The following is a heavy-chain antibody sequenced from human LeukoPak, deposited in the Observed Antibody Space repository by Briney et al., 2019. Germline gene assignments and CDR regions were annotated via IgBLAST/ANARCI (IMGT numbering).Heavy chain of an antibody. CDR3: ARDRAGGLRFVEWLSAFDY. Sequence: SETLSLTCAVSGGSFSANYWSWIRQPPGEGPEWIGEINHTGRTNYNPSLKSRVTISVDMSKNQFSLKLSSVTAADTAVYYCARDRAGGLRFVEWLSAFDYWGQGTLVTVSS. D-gene: IGHD3-3*01. J-gene: IGHJ4*02. CDR1: GGSFSANY. V-gene: IGHV4-34*01. CDR2: INHTGRT.